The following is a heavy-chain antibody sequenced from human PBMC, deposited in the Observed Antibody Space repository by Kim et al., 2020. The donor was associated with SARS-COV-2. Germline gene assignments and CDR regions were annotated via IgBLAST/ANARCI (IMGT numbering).Heavy chain of an antibody. D-gene: IGHD2-21*02. J-gene: IGHJ4*02. CDR3: ARHSSLLFNY. Sequence: PSYNPSLKSRVTLSVDTSKNQVSLKLSYVTAADTAVYYCARHSSLLFNYWGQGTLVTVSS. CDR2: P. V-gene: IGHV4-39*01.